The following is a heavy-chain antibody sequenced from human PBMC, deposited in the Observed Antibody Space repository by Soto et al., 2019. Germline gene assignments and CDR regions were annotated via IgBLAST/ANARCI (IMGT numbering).Heavy chain of an antibody. CDR1: GASLSTYY. V-gene: IGHV4-59*01. CDR2: FYDSGTT. CDR3: ARVGSGAYSNNCFEP. D-gene: IGHD2-15*01. J-gene: IGHJ5*02. Sequence: PTENLRDTYTVSGASLSTYYWSWVRQLPRKGLEWVGYFYDSGTTKYNPPIKSRATISVDTSKNQISLKMNSVTAADTAVYYCARVGSGAYSNNCFEPGGQGTLVTVS.